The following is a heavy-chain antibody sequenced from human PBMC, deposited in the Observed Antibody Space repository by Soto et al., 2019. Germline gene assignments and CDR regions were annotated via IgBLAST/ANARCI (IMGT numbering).Heavy chain of an antibody. CDR3: ASLGYCTNGVCFFSNIDV. J-gene: IGHJ6*02. D-gene: IGHD2-8*01. Sequence: PGGSLRLSCAASGFTFSSYAMHWVRQAPGKGLEWVAVISYDGSNEYYADSVKGRFTISRDNSKNTLYLQMNSLRAEDTAIYYCASLGYCTNGVCFFSNIDVWGQGTTVTVSS. CDR1: GFTFSSYA. CDR2: ISYDGSNE. V-gene: IGHV3-30-3*01.